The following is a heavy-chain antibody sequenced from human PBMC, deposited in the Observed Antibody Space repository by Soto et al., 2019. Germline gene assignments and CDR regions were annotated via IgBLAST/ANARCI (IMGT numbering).Heavy chain of an antibody. V-gene: IGHV3-23*01. CDR3: AKRSRDQRHAIGYFSEFDY. D-gene: IGHD3-22*01. J-gene: IGHJ4*02. Sequence: SLRLSCEGSGFTFSTYAMNWVRQAPGKGLEWVSSISGSGAATYYADSVKGRFSISRDNSKTTLSLHMNSLRAEDTAVYYCAKRSRDQRHAIGYFSEFDYWGQ. CDR1: GFTFSTYA. CDR2: ISGSGAAT.